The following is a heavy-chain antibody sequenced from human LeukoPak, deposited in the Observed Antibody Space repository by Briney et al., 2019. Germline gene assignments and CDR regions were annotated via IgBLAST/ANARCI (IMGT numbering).Heavy chain of an antibody. CDR2: IYYSGST. CDR3: ASEAAYSSTWYYFDY. D-gene: IGHD6-13*01. CDR1: GGSISSGSYY. Sequence: SETLSLTCTVSGGSISSGSYYWSWIRQPPGKGLEWIGYIYYSGSTYYNPSLKSRITISVDTSKNQFSLSLSSVTAADTAVYYCASEAAYSSTWYYFDYWGQGTLVTVSS. J-gene: IGHJ4*02. V-gene: IGHV4-30-4*08.